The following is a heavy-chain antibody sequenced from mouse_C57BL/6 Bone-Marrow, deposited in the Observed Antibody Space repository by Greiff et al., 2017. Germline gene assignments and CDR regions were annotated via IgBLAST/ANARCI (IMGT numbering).Heavy chain of an antibody. CDR1: GYTFTTYP. J-gene: IGHJ4*01. Sequence: QVQLQQSGAELVKPGASVKVSCKASGYTFTTYPIEWMKQNHGKSLEWIGNFHPYNDDTKYNEKFKGKATLTVEKSSSTVYLELSRLTSDDSAVYYCARGDYGSSFYAMDYWGQGTSVTVSS. CDR2: FHPYNDDT. D-gene: IGHD1-1*01. CDR3: ARGDYGSSFYAMDY. V-gene: IGHV1-47*01.